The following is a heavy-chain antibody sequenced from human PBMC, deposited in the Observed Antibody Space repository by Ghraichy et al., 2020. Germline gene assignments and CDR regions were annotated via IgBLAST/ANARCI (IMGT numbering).Heavy chain of an antibody. Sequence: SETLSLTCAVYGGSFSGYYWSWIRQPPGKGLEWIGEINHSGSTNYNPSLKSRVTISVDTSKNQFSLKLSSVTAADTAVYYCARAYPLRPVNYWGQGTLVTVSS. CDR3: ARAYPLRPVNY. J-gene: IGHJ4*02. D-gene: IGHD5/OR15-5a*01. V-gene: IGHV4-34*01. CDR1: GGSFSGYY. CDR2: INHSGST.